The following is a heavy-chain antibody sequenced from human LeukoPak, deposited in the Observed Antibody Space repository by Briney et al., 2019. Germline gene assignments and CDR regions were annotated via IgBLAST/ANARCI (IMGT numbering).Heavy chain of an antibody. CDR1: GGSINTYY. CDR3: ARLGSSIFNGFDS. V-gene: IGHV4-4*09. J-gene: IGHJ4*02. D-gene: IGHD6-6*01. Sequence: SETLSLTCTASGGSINTYYWSWIRQPPGKGLEWIGYVYSSGSTNYNPSLKSRVSISVDTSKNQFSLKLSSVTAADTAVYYCARLGSSIFNGFDSWGQGSLVTVSS. CDR2: VYSSGST.